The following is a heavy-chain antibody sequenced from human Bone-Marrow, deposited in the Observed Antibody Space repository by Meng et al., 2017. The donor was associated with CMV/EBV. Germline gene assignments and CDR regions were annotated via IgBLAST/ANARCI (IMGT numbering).Heavy chain of an antibody. Sequence: SETLSLTCPVSGGSISSYYWSWIRQPPGKGLEWIGYIYYSGSTNYNPSLKSRVTISVDTSKNQFSLKLSSVPAADTAVYYCARGPGGYPLLYSYYGVDVWGQGTTVTVSS. D-gene: IGHD3-16*02. CDR1: GGSISSYY. CDR3: ARGPGGYPLLYSYYGVDV. J-gene: IGHJ6*02. V-gene: IGHV4-59*01. CDR2: IYYSGST.